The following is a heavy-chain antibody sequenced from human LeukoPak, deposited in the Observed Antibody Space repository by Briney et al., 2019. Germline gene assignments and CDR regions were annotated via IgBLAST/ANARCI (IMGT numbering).Heavy chain of an antibody. Sequence: SETLSPTCTVSGGSISSYYWSWIRQPPGKGLEWIGYIYYSGSTNYNPSLKSRVTISVDTSKNQFSLKLSSVTAADTAVYYCARLKWLRINWFDPWGQGTLVTVSS. CDR1: GGSISSYY. CDR2: IYYSGST. D-gene: IGHD5-12*01. J-gene: IGHJ5*02. CDR3: ARLKWLRINWFDP. V-gene: IGHV4-59*08.